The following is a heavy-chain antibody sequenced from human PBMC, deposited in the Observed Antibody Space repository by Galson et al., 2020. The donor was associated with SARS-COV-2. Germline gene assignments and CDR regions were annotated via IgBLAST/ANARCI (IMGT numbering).Heavy chain of an antibody. J-gene: IGHJ6*03. D-gene: IGHD6-13*01. CDR1: GGSFSGYY. V-gene: IGHV4-34*01. Sequence: SETLSLTCAVYGGSFSGYYWSWIRQPPGKGLEWIGEINHSGSTNYNLSLKSRVTISVDTSKNQFSLKLSSVTAADTAVYYCARETISVGYSSRPAPPSHSPSRKYYYYYYMDVWGKGTTVTVSS. CDR3: ARETISVGYSSRPAPPSHSPSRKYYYYYYMDV. CDR2: INHSGST.